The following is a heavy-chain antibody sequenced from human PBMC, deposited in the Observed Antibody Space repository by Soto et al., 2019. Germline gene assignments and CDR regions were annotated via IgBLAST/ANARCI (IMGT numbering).Heavy chain of an antibody. Sequence: SPTLSLTCTVSGGSISSYYWSWLRQPPGKGLEWIGYIYYSGSTNYNPSLKSRVTISVDTSKNQFSLKLSSVTAADTAVYYCARDKGDTMVRGVDRPRLGRQYYYGMDVWGQGTTVTVSS. CDR1: GGSISSYY. V-gene: IGHV4-59*01. CDR3: ARDKGDTMVRGVDRPRLGRQYYYGMDV. CDR2: IYYSGST. J-gene: IGHJ6*02. D-gene: IGHD3-10*01.